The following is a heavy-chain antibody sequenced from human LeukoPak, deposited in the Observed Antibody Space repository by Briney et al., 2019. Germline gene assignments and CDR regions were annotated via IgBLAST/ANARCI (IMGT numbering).Heavy chain of an antibody. CDR3: ARRMAVASTFDI. Sequence: SETLSLTCTVSGGSISSGGYYWSWIRQHPGKGLEWIGYIYYSGSTNYNPSLKSRVTISLDTSKNQFSLRLSSVTAADTALYYCARRMAVASTFDIWGQGTMVTVSS. J-gene: IGHJ3*02. V-gene: IGHV4-61*08. CDR2: IYYSGST. D-gene: IGHD6-19*01. CDR1: GGSISSGGYY.